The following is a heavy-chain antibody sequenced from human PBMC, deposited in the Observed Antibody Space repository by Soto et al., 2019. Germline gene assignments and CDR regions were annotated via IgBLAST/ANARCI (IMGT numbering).Heavy chain of an antibody. CDR2: ISAHNGNK. J-gene: IGHJ4*02. V-gene: IGHV1-18*01. CDR3: ARAPNYFDY. Sequence: QVQLVQSGAEVKKPGASVKVSCKASGYTFTSYGISWVRQAPGQGLEWMGWISAHNGNKKYAQKPQXXXTXXTDTYTSTADMELRSLRSDDTAVYYCARAPNYFDYWGQGTLVTVSS. CDR1: GYTFTSYG.